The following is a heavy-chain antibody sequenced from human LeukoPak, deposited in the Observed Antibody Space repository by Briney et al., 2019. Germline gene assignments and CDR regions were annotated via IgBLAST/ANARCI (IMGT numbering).Heavy chain of an antibody. D-gene: IGHD6-25*01. CDR3: ARVSRWAEAIDY. J-gene: IGHJ4*02. V-gene: IGHV4-59*01. CDR1: GGSISGYY. CDR2: IHYSGGT. Sequence: SETLSLTCTVSGGSISGYYWSWIRQPPGKGLEWTGYIHYSGGTNYNPSVKSRVTMSIDASKNQVSLRLTSVTAADTAVYYCARVSRWAEAIDYWGQGALVTVSS.